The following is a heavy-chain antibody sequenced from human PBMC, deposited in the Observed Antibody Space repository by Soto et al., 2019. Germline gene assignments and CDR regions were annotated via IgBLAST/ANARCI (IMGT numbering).Heavy chain of an antibody. V-gene: IGHV3-30-3*01. CDR2: ISYDGSNK. CDR1: GFTFSSYA. Sequence: QVQLVESGGGVVQPGRSLRLSCAASGFTFSSYAMHWVRQAPGKGLEWVAVISYDGSNKYYADSVKGRFTISRDNSKNTLYLQMNSLRAEDTAVYYCARSQSRRTYYDFWSGDWFDPWGQGTLVTVSS. D-gene: IGHD3-3*01. CDR3: ARSQSRRTYYDFWSGDWFDP. J-gene: IGHJ5*02.